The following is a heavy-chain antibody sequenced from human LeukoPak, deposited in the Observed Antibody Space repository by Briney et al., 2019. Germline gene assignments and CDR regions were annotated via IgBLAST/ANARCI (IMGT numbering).Heavy chain of an antibody. J-gene: IGHJ4*02. V-gene: IGHV4-59*08. Sequence: PSETLSLTCTVSGGSISGYYWSWIRQPPGKGLEWTGYIYYSGSTNYNPSLQSRVTISVDTSKNQFSLKLSSVTAADTAVYYRSRHGPTKSLRANFDYWGQGTLVTVSS. CDR1: GGSISGYY. CDR3: SRHGPTKSLRANFDY. D-gene: IGHD1-14*01. CDR2: IYYSGST.